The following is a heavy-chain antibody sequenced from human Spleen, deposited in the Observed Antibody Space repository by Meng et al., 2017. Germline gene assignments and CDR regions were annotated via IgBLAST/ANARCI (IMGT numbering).Heavy chain of an antibody. CDR3: ARDADWVIFDH. D-gene: IGHD3-9*01. CDR2: INTDASIT. Sequence: GGSLRLSCAASGFTFSSYNMHWVRQTPGEGLVWVSRINTDASITTYADSVKGRFTISRDDAKNTVYLQMNSLRAEDTAVYYCARDADWVIFDHWGQGPLVTVSS. CDR1: GFTFSSYN. J-gene: IGHJ4*02. V-gene: IGHV3-74*03.